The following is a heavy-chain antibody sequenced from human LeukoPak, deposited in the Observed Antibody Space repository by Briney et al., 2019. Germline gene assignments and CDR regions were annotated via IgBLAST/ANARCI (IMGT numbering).Heavy chain of an antibody. CDR2: IYPGDSDT. D-gene: IGHD2-15*01. V-gene: IGHV5-51*01. J-gene: IGHJ6*02. Sequence: GESLKISCKGSGSSLTSHWSAGVRQMPGKGLEWMGIIYPGDSDTRYSPSFQGQVTISADKSINTAYLQWSSLKTSDTAMYYCTRHTSGSPWDAIDVWGQGTKVTVSS. CDR3: TRHTSGSPWDAIDV. CDR1: GSSLTSHW.